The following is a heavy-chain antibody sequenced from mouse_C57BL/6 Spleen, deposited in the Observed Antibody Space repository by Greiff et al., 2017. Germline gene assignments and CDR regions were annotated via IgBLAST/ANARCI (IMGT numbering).Heavy chain of an antibody. J-gene: IGHJ2*01. CDR3: AKGPYYFDY. CDR1: GSTFTSYW. Sequence: VQLQQPGAELVRPGSSVQLSCKASGSTFTSYWMDWVKQRPGQGLEWIGNIYPSDSETHYNQKFKDKATLTVDKSSSTAYMQLSSLTSEDSAVYYCAKGPYYFDYWGQGTTLTVSS. CDR2: IYPSDSET. V-gene: IGHV1-61*01.